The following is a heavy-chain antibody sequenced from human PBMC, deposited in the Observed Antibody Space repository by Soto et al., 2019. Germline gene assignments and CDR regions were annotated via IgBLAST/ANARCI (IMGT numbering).Heavy chain of an antibody. CDR1: GGSISSYY. V-gene: IGHV4-59*08. D-gene: IGHD6-6*01. CDR3: ARLSMEYSSSAYYYYMDV. CDR2: IYYSGST. J-gene: IGHJ6*03. Sequence: SETLSLTCTVSGGSISSYYWSWIRQPPGKGLEWIGYIYYSGSTNYNPSLKSRVTISVDTSKNQFSLKLSSVTAADTAVYYCARLSMEYSSSAYYYYMDVWGKGTTVTVSS.